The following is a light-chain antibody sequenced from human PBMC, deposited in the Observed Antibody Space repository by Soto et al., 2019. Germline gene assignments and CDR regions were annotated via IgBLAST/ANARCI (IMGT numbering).Light chain of an antibody. CDR2: AAS. J-gene: IGKJ1*01. CDR1: QGISSY. V-gene: IGKV1-8*01. CDR3: QKYYSYPPT. Sequence: AIRMTQSPSSLSASTGDRVTITCRASQGISSYLAWYQQKPGKAPKLLIYAASTLQSGVPSRFSGSGSGTDFTLTISCLQSEDFATYYCQKYYSYPPTFGQGTKV.